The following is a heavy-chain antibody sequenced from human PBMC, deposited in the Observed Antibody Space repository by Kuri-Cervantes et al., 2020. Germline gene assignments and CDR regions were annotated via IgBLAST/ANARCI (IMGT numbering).Heavy chain of an antibody. CDR3: AKDPLAYGGHYFDY. CDR1: GFTFSSYG. V-gene: IGHV3-23*01. J-gene: IGHJ4*02. Sequence: GGSLRLSCAASGFTFSSYGMSWVRQAPGKGLEWVSTISDRTYYTDSVKGRFTISRDNSNNILYLRMNGLRADDTAVYYCAKDPLAYGGHYFDYWGRGTLVTVSS. D-gene: IGHD4-23*01. CDR2: ISDRT.